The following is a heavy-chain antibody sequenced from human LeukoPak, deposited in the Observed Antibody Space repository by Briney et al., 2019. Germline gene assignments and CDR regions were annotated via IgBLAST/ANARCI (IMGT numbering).Heavy chain of an antibody. J-gene: IGHJ6*02. CDR2: INPNSGGT. CDR1: GYTFTGYY. Sequence: ASVKVSCKASGYTFTGYYMHWVRQAPGQGLEWMGWINPNSGGTNYAQKFQGRVTMTRDTSISTAYMELSRLRSDDTAVYYCARGKQLVLSYYYCYGMDVWGQGTTVTVSS. V-gene: IGHV1-2*02. D-gene: IGHD6-13*01. CDR3: ARGKQLVLSYYYCYGMDV.